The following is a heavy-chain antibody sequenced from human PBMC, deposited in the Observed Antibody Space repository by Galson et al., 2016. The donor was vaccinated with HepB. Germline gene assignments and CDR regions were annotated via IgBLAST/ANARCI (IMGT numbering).Heavy chain of an antibody. J-gene: IGHJ4*02. V-gene: IGHV1-18*01. CDR3: AKDRYFGSGPRFDY. CDR2: ISGHNGDT. Sequence: VKVSCKASGYIFDTSGISWVRQAPGQGLDWLGWISGHNGDTKYAQKFQGRVTMTTDSSTGTAYMHLRSLRTDDTAVYYCAKDRYFGSGPRFDYWGQGTLVTVSS. CDR1: GYIFDTSG. D-gene: IGHD3-10*01.